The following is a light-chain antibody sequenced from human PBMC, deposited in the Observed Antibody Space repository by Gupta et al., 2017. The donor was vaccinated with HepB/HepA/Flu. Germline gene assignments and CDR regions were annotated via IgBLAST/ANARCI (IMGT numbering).Light chain of an antibody. J-gene: IGLJ1*01. CDR1: SSDVGDYNY. CDR2: DVS. CDR3: SSYTSSSTQV. V-gene: IGLV2-14*03. Sequence: TSSDVGDYNYVSWYQQHPGKAPKLMIYDVSNRPSGVSNRFSGSKSGNTASLTISGLQAEDEADYYCSSYTSSSTQVFGTGTKVTVL.